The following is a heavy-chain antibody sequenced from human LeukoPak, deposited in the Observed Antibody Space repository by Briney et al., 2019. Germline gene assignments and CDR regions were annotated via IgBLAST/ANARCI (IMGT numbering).Heavy chain of an antibody. V-gene: IGHV4-34*01. Sequence: SETLSLTCAVYGGSFSGYYWSWIRQPPGKGLEWIGEINHSGSTNYNPSLKSRVTISEDTSKNQFSLKLSSVTAADTAVYYCARGVYGDYIIDYWGQGTLVTVSS. CDR3: ARGVYGDYIIDY. CDR1: GGSFSGYY. D-gene: IGHD4-17*01. CDR2: INHSGST. J-gene: IGHJ4*02.